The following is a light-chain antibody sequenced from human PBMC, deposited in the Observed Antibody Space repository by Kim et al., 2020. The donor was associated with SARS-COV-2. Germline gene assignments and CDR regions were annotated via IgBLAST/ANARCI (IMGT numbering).Light chain of an antibody. J-gene: IGLJ1*01. V-gene: IGLV1-40*01. CDR2: GNT. Sequence: VTISCSGSSFNIGAGYDVHWYQQFPGTAPKLLIYGNTYRPSGVPDRFSGSKSGTSASLAITGLQTEDEADYYCQSFDSRLSGSGVFGTGTKVTVL. CDR3: QSFDSRLSGSGV. CDR1: SFNIGAGYD.